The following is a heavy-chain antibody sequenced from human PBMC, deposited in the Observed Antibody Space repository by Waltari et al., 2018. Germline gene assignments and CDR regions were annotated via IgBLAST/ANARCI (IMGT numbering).Heavy chain of an antibody. D-gene: IGHD1-26*01. V-gene: IGHV3-30*18. CDR3: AKGEDYFDY. J-gene: IGHJ4*02. CDR2: ISHDGSNK. CDR1: GFTFSSYG. Sequence: QVQLVESGGGVVQPGRSLRLSCAASGFTFSSYGMHWVRQAPGKGLAWVAVISHDGSNKYYADSVKGRFTISRDNSKNTLYLQMNSLRAEDTAVYYCAKGEDYFDYWGQGTLVTVSS.